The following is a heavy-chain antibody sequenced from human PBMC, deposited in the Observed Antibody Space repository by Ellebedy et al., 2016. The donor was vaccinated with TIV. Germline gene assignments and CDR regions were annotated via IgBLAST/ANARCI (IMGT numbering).Heavy chain of an antibody. CDR3: AGDLDV. Sequence: GESLKIPCAASGFTFSAYGMHWVRQAPGEGLVWVARINNDGSSTNYADSVKGRFTISRDNAESILYLQMNSLRVEDTAMYYCAGDLDVWGQGILVTVSS. V-gene: IGHV3-74*01. J-gene: IGHJ4*02. D-gene: IGHD3-3*01. CDR2: INNDGSST. CDR1: GFTFSAYG.